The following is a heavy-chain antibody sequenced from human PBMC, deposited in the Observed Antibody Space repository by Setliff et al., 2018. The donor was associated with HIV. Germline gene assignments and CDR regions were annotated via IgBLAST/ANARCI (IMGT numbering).Heavy chain of an antibody. J-gene: IGHJ5*02. Sequence: SETLSLTCAVYGGSFSGYYWSWIRQPPGKGLEWIGEVTHSGRTNYNPSLESRVTTSVDTSKKQFSLKLNSVTAADTAVYYCAKDIPGPAINSGRIKNWFDPWGEGTLVTVSS. CDR3: AKDIPGPAINSGRIKNWFDP. D-gene: IGHD6-19*01. V-gene: IGHV4-34*01. CDR1: GGSFSGYY. CDR2: VTHSGRT.